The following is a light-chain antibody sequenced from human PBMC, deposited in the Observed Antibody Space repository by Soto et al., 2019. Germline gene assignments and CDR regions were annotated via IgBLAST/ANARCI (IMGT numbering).Light chain of an antibody. Sequence: QSALTQPASVSGSPGQSITISCTGTSSDVGAYNYVSWYQHHPGKVPKLLIYEVTDRPSGVSNRFSGSKSGNTASLTISGLQAEDEAEYYCSSYTNINTRACVFGTGTKVTVL. CDR1: SSDVGAYNY. CDR3: SSYTNINTRACV. J-gene: IGLJ1*01. CDR2: EVT. V-gene: IGLV2-14*01.